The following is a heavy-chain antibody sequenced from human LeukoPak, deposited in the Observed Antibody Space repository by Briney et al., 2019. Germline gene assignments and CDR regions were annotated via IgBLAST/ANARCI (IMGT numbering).Heavy chain of an antibody. CDR3: AKSDRLRYFDWSLSSSYFDY. J-gene: IGHJ4*02. V-gene: IGHV3-23*01. D-gene: IGHD3-9*01. CDR2: ISGSGGST. Sequence: GGSLRLSCAASGFTFSSYAMSWVRQAPGKGLEWVSAISGSGGSTYYADSVKGRFTISRDNSKNTLYLQMNSLRAEDTAVYYCAKSDRLRYFDWSLSSSYFDYWGQGTLVTVSS. CDR1: GFTFSSYA.